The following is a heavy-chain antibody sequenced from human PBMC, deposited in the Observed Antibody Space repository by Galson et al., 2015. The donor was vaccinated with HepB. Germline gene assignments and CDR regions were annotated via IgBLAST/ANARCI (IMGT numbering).Heavy chain of an antibody. J-gene: IGHJ6*03. D-gene: IGHD3-3*01. CDR2: ISYDGSNK. CDR3: AKVADYDFWTGYYYYYMDV. CDR1: GFTFSSYG. V-gene: IGHV3-30*18. Sequence: SLRLSYAASGFTFSSYGMRWVRQAPGKGLEWVAVISYDGSNKYYADSVKGRFTISRDNSKNTLYLQMNSLRAEDTAVYYCAKVADYDFWTGYYYYYMDVWGKGTTVTVSS.